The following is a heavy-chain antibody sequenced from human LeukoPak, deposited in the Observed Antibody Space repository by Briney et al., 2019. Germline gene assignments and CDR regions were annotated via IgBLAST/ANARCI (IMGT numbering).Heavy chain of an antibody. V-gene: IGHV3-21*01. Sequence: GGSLRLSCAASGFTFSSYSMNWARQAPGKGLEWVSSISSSSSYIYYADSVKGRFTISRDNAKNSLYLQMNSLRDEDTAVYYCARDLRTDYGSGSYYFDYWGQGTLVTVSS. CDR2: ISSSSSYI. D-gene: IGHD3-10*01. CDR3: ARDLRTDYGSGSYYFDY. CDR1: GFTFSSYS. J-gene: IGHJ4*02.